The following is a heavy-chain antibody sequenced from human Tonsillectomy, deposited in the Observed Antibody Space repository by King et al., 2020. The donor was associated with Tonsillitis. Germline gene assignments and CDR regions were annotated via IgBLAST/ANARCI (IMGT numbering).Heavy chain of an antibody. Sequence: VQLVESGGGVVQPGRSLRLSCAASGFTFSNYGMHWVRQAPGKGLEWVALIAYDASYENYADSVKGRFAISRDNSKNTLYLEMNSLRVEDTAVYYCAKDRIGLSDWSFDLWGRGTLVTVSS. D-gene: IGHD3-16*01. CDR1: GFTFSNYG. CDR2: IAYDASYE. J-gene: IGHJ2*01. V-gene: IGHV3-30*18. CDR3: AKDRIGLSDWSFDL.